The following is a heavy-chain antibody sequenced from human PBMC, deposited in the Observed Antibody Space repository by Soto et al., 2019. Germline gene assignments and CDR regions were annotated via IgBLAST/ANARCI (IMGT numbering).Heavy chain of an antibody. J-gene: IGHJ6*02. CDR1: GYTFTSYD. CDR2: MNPNSGNT. V-gene: IGHV1-8*01. CDR3: AGGNGLEQAEGMDV. Sequence: QVQLVQSGAEVKKPGASVKVSCKASGYTFTSYDINWVRQATGQGLEWMGWMNPNSGNTGYAQKFQGRVTMTRNTSISTAYMERSSLRSEDTDEYYCAGGNGLEQAEGMDVWGQGTTITVPS. D-gene: IGHD5-12*01.